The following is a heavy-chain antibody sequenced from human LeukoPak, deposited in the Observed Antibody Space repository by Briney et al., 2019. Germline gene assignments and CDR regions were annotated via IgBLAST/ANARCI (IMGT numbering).Heavy chain of an antibody. V-gene: IGHV4-39*01. CDR1: GGSISSSSYY. J-gene: IGHJ4*02. CDR2: IYYSGST. Sequence: SETLSLTCTVSGGSISSSSYYWGWIRQPPGKGLEWIGSIYYSGSTYYNPSLKSRVTISVDTSKNQFSLKLSSVTAADTAVHYCARHLKSFDYWGQGTLVTVSS. CDR3: ARHLKSFDY.